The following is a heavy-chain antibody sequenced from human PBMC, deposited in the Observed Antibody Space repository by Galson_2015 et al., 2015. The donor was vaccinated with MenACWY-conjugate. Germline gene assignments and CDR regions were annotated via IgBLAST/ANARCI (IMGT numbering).Heavy chain of an antibody. Sequence: LRLSCAASGFTFSTYSMNWVRQAPGKGLEWVSSISGSSSYIYYADSVKGRFTISRDNAKNSLYLQMNSLRAEDTAVYYCARDGIVEAGRAFDYWGQGTLVTVSS. J-gene: IGHJ4*02. CDR3: ARDGIVEAGRAFDY. D-gene: IGHD6-13*01. V-gene: IGHV3-21*01. CDR1: GFTFSTYS. CDR2: ISGSSSYI.